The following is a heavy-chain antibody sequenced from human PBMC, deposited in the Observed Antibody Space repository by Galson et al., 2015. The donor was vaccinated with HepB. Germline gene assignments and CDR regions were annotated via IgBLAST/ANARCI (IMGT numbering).Heavy chain of an antibody. CDR3: ARGGRDLVRGLGRYFDH. CDR1: GFTFSSYA. CDR2: ISFDGRDK. J-gene: IGHJ4*02. D-gene: IGHD3-10*01. Sequence: SLRLSCAASGFTFSSYALHWVRQAPGKGLAWVAVISFDGRDKYYADSVKGRFTVSRDNSENTLYLQMNSLRIEDTAVYYCARGGRDLVRGLGRYFDHWGQGALVTVSS. V-gene: IGHV3-30*04.